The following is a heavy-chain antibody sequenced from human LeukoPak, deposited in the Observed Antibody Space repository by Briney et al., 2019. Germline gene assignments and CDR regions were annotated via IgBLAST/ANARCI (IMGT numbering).Heavy chain of an antibody. V-gene: IGHV3-23*01. CDR3: AKDGTVGASYWYFDL. Sequence: PGGSLRLSCAASGVTLSTYAMSWARQAPGKGLEWVSGISSSGSGDNTYYADCVKGRFTISRDSSKNTLFLHLNTLRAEDTGIYYCAKDGTVGASYWYFDLWGRGTVVTVSS. D-gene: IGHD1-26*01. J-gene: IGHJ2*01. CDR2: ISSSGSGDNT. CDR1: GVTLSTYA.